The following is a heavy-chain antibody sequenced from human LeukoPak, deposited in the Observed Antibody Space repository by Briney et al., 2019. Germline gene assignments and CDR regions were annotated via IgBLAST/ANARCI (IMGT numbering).Heavy chain of an antibody. J-gene: IGHJ4*02. CDR2: ISGSGGST. Sequence: GGSLRLSCAASGFTFSSYALTWVRQAPGKGLEWVSVISGSGGSTYNADSVKGRFTISRDNSKNTLYLQMNSLRAEDTAVYYCAKSYYYGSGSYLDYWGQGTLVTVSS. CDR3: AKSYYYGSGSYLDY. CDR1: GFTFSSYA. V-gene: IGHV3-23*01. D-gene: IGHD3-10*01.